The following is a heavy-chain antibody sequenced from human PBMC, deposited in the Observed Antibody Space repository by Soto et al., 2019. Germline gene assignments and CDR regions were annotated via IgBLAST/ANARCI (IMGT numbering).Heavy chain of an antibody. J-gene: IGHJ6*04. D-gene: IGHD3-22*01. Sequence: GVSLRLSYAASGFSLSSYGMHWVRQAPGKGLEWVADTLYARANVYYADSVKGRFTIFRDNSKNTLFLHLNSLRPEDRAVYWCARDLGGYDSSRGALDVWGKGTRVSVSS. CDR3: ARDLGGYDSSRGALDV. V-gene: IGHV3-30*03. CDR1: GFSLSSYG. CDR2: TLYARANV.